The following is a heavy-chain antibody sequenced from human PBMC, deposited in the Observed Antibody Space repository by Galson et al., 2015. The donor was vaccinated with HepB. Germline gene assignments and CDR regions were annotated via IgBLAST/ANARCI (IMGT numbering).Heavy chain of an antibody. J-gene: IGHJ5*02. V-gene: IGHV3-23*01. CDR3: TQNIAGSGSS. D-gene: IGHD3-10*01. Sequence: SLRLSCAASGFTFSSYAMSWVRQAPGKGLEWVSTIIGSGGGTYYADSVKGRFTISRDNSKNTLYLQMNSLKTEDTAVYYCTQNIAGSGSSWGQGTLVTVSS. CDR2: IIGSGGGT. CDR1: GFTFSSYA.